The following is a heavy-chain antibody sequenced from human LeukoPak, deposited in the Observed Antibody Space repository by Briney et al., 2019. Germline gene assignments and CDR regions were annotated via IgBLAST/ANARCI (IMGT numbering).Heavy chain of an antibody. J-gene: IGHJ4*02. D-gene: IGHD6-6*01. CDR3: ARAAEQLVRCDY. V-gene: IGHV3-23*01. CDR1: GFTFSSYA. Sequence: GGSLRLSCATSGFTFSSYAMSWVRQAPGKGLEWVSAISGSGGSTYYADSVKGRFTISRDNSKNTLYLQMNSLRAEDTAVYYCARAAEQLVRCDYWGQGTLVTVSS. CDR2: ISGSGGST.